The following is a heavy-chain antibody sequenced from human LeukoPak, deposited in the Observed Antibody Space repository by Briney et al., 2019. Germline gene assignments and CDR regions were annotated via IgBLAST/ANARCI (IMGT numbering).Heavy chain of an antibody. V-gene: IGHV3-7*01. CDR2: IKQDGSEK. CDR1: GFTFSSYW. J-gene: IGHJ5*01. CDR3: ARGGEWEYDGWFDA. Sequence: GGSLRLSCAASGFTFSSYWMSWVRQAPGKGLEWVANIKQDGSEKYYVDSVKGRFTISRDNAKNSLYLQMNSLRAEDTAVYYCARGGEWEYDGWFDAWGQGTLVTVSS. D-gene: IGHD1-26*01.